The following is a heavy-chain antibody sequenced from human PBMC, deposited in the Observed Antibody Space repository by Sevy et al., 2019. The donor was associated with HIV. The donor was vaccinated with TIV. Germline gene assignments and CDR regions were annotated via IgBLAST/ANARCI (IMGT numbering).Heavy chain of an antibody. CDR3: AKDPTPPWAVAGEAYYFDY. CDR2: IRYDGSSK. D-gene: IGHD6-19*01. Sequence: GGSLRLSCAASGFTFSSYGMHWVRQAPGKGLEWVAFIRYDGSSKYYADSVMGRFTISRDNSKNTLYLQMNSLRAEDTAGYYSAKDPTPPWAVAGEAYYFDYWGQGTLVTVSS. V-gene: IGHV3-30*02. CDR1: GFTFSSYG. J-gene: IGHJ4*02.